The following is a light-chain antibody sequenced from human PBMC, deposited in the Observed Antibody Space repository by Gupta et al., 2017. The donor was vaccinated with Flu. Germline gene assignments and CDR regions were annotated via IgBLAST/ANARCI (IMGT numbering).Light chain of an antibody. CDR3: VQATQLPWT. Sequence: DIVLTQTPLSLSVTPGQPAAISCKSSQSLLSDDGTTYLCWYLQRPGQPPHLLIHEVSNRFSGVPDRFSGSGSGTDFTLKISRVEAEDVGVFYCVQATQLPWTFGQGSKVEIE. V-gene: IGKV2D-29*01. CDR2: EVS. CDR1: QSLLSDDGTTY. J-gene: IGKJ1*01.